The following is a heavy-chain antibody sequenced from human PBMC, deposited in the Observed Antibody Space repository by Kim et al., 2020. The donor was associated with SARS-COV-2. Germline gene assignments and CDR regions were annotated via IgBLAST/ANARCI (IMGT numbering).Heavy chain of an antibody. CDR1: GGSFSGYY. CDR3: TRHGREQWLSHGMDV. J-gene: IGHJ6*02. CDR2: INHSGST. V-gene: IGHV4-34*01. Sequence: SETLSLTCAVYGGSFSGYYWSWIRQPPGKGLEWIGEINHSGSTNYNPSLKSRVAISVDTSKNQFSLKLSSVTAADTAVYYCTRHGREQWLSHGMDVWAQGTTFTVSS. D-gene: IGHD6-19*01.